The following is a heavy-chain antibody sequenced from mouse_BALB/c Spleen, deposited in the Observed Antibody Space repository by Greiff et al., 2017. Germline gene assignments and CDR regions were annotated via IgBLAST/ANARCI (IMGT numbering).Heavy chain of an antibody. V-gene: IGHV1S81*02. CDR2: INPSNGRT. J-gene: IGHJ3*01. CDR3: ARKGSSAWFAY. Sequence: VQLQQPGAELVKPGASVKLSCKASGYTFTSYWMHWVKQRPGQGLEWIGEINPSNGRTNYNEKFKSKATLTVDKSSSTAYMQLSSLTSEDSAVYYCARKGSSAWFAYWGQGTLVTVSA. CDR1: GYTFTSYW. D-gene: IGHD1-3*01.